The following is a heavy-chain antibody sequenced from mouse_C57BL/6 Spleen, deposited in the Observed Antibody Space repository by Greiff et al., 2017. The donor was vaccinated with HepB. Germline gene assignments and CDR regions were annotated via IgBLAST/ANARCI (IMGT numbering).Heavy chain of an antibody. CDR2: IYPGSGST. CDR3: ARGELYYGNSQYAMDY. J-gene: IGHJ4*01. V-gene: IGHV1-55*01. D-gene: IGHD2-1*01. Sequence: QVQLQQPGAELVKPGASVKMSCKASGYTFTSYWITWVKQRPGQGLEWIGDIYPGSGSTNYNEKFKSKATLTVDTSSSTAYMQLSSLTSEDSAVYYCARGELYYGNSQYAMDYWGQGTSVTVSS. CDR1: GYTFTSYW.